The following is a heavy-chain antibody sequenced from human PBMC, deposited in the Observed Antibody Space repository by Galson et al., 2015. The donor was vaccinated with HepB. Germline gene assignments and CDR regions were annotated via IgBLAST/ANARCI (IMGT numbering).Heavy chain of an antibody. CDR1: GFTFSSYW. V-gene: IGHV3-7*03. CDR3: ARVQRGAYYYYYGMDV. CDR2: IKQDGSEK. D-gene: IGHD6-25*01. J-gene: IGHJ6*02. Sequence: SLRLSCAASGFTFSSYWMSWVRQAPGKGLEWVANIKQDGSEKYYVASVNGRFTISRDNAKNSLYLQMNSLRAEDTAVYYCARVQRGAYYYYYGMDVWGQGTTVTVSS.